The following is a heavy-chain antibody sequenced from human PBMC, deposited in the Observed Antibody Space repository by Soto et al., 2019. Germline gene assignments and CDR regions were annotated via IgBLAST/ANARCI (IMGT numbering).Heavy chain of an antibody. CDR2: IKHEGSEI. CDR1: GLTFSRYW. J-gene: IGHJ1*01. CDR3: AANQY. Sequence: GGSLRLSCAASGLTFSRYWMSWVRQAPGKGLEWVANIKHEGSEIYYVDSVKGRFTISRDNAKNSLYLHTNSLRAEDTAVYYCAANQYWGQGTLVTVSS. V-gene: IGHV3-7*01.